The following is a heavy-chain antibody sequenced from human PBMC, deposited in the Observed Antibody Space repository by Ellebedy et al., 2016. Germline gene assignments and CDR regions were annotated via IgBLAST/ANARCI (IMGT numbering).Heavy chain of an antibody. D-gene: IGHD4-17*01. CDR3: ALTTVTPGGAFDI. CDR2: INPSGGST. Sequence: ASVKVSCKASGYTFTSYYMHWVRQAPGQGLEWMGIINPSGGSTSYAQKLQGRVTMTRDTSTSTVYMELSSLRSEDTAMYYCALTTVTPGGAFDIWGQGTMVTVSS. V-gene: IGHV1-46*04. J-gene: IGHJ3*02. CDR1: GYTFTSYY.